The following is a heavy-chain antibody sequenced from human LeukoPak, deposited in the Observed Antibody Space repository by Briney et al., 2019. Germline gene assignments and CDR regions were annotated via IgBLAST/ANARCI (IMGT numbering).Heavy chain of an antibody. CDR1: GFSFSSYW. CDR3: AKDLASVYDAFNV. Sequence: GGSLRLSCAASGFSFSSYWMHRVRQAPGMGLEWVSLISGNGGRTFYADSVKGRFTISRDNSKDSLYLQMNSMTTEDTALYYCAKDLASVYDAFNVWGQGTMVTVSS. J-gene: IGHJ3*01. V-gene: IGHV3-43*02. CDR2: ISGNGGRT.